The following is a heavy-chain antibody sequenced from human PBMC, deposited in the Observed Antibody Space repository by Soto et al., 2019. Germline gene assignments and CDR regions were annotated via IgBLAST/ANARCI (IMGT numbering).Heavy chain of an antibody. Sequence: ASVKGTCKASGYTFTSYGISWVRQAPGQGLEWMGWISAYNGNTNYAQKLQGRVTMTTDTSTSTAYMELRSLRSDDTAVYYCARGYCSSTSCYLVGVYWFDPWGQGTLVTVSS. CDR1: GYTFTSYG. CDR2: ISAYNGNT. CDR3: ARGYCSSTSCYLVGVYWFDP. D-gene: IGHD2-2*01. V-gene: IGHV1-18*01. J-gene: IGHJ5*02.